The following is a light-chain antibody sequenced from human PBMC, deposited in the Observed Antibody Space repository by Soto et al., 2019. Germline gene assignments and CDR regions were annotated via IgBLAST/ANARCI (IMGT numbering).Light chain of an antibody. V-gene: IGKV1-5*03. CDR3: QHYNSFSRT. CDR2: KAA. CDR1: ENIVYW. Sequence: DIQMTQSPSTLSASVGDRVAITCRASENIVYWVAWYQQKPGKAPKLLIYKAANLADEVPSRFAGSGSGTDFTLTITRLQPDDCATYYCQHYNSFSRTVGQGTKVDIK. J-gene: IGKJ1*01.